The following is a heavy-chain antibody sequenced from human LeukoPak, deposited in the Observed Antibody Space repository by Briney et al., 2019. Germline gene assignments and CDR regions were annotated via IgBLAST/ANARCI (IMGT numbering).Heavy chain of an antibody. CDR2: IYHSGST. Sequence: PGGSLRLSCAASGFTFSSYGMSWVRQPPGKGLEWIGEIYHSGSTNYNPSLKSRVTISVDKSKNQFSLKLSSVTAADTAVYYCARSRYSSSWYGFDPWGQGTLVTVSS. D-gene: IGHD6-13*01. V-gene: IGHV4-4*02. CDR1: GFTFSSYGM. J-gene: IGHJ5*02. CDR3: ARSRYSSSWYGFDP.